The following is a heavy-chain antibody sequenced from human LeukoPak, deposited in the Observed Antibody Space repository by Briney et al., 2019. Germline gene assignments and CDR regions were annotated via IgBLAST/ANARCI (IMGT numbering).Heavy chain of an antibody. CDR2: ISGSGGST. CDR3: AKASNPPLATFPTLDY. D-gene: IGHD2-2*01. CDR1: GFTFSSYA. J-gene: IGHJ4*02. V-gene: IGHV3-23*01. Sequence: GGSLRLSCAASGFTFSSYAMSWVRQAPGKGLEWVSAISGSGGSTYYADSAKGRFTISRDNSKNTLYLQMNSLRAEDTAVYYCAKASNPPLATFPTLDYWGQGTLVTVSS.